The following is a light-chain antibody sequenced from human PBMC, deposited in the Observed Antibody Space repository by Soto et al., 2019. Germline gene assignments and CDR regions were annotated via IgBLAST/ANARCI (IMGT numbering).Light chain of an antibody. Sequence: QSALTQPRSVSASPGQSVAISCTGTSSDVGGYSYVSWYQQHPGKAPKLMIYDVNKRPSGVPDRFSGSKSGNTASLTISGLQAEDESEYYCSSYAGTYTYVFRPGTKLTVL. CDR3: SSYAGTYTYV. V-gene: IGLV2-11*01. CDR2: DVN. CDR1: SSDVGGYSY. J-gene: IGLJ1*01.